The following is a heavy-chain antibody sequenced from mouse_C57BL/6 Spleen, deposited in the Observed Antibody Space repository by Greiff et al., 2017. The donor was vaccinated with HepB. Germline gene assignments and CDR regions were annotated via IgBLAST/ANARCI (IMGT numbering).Heavy chain of an antibody. CDR1: GYTFTSYW. CDR3: ARRLGQGWFAY. Sequence: QVQLQQSGAELVMPGASVKLSCKASGYTFTSYWMHWVKQRLGQGLEWIGEIDPSDSYTNYNQKFKGKSTLTVDKSSSTAYMQLSSLTSEDSAVYYCARRLGQGWFAYWGQGTLVTVSA. D-gene: IGHD4-1*01. CDR2: IDPSDSYT. V-gene: IGHV1-69*01. J-gene: IGHJ3*01.